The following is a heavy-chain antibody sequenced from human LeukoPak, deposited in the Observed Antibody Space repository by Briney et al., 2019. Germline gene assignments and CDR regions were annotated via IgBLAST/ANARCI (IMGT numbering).Heavy chain of an antibody. CDR2: INPNSGGT. V-gene: IGHV1-2*02. CDR1: GYTFTDYY. D-gene: IGHD1-7*01. CDR3: ASGPSLGTTHPYFDY. Sequence: GASVKVSCKVSGYTFTDYYMHWVRRAPGQGLEWMGWINPNSGGTNYAQKFQGRVSMTRDTSISTAYMELSRLKSDDTAVYHCASGPSLGTTHPYFDYWGQGTLLTVPS. J-gene: IGHJ4*02.